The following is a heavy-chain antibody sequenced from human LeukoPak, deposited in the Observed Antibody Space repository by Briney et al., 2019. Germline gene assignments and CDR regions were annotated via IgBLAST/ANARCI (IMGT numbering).Heavy chain of an antibody. V-gene: IGHV3-23*01. CDR3: AKAPLGYCSGGSCYSFGMDV. J-gene: IGHJ6*02. CDR1: GFTFSSYA. CDR2: ISGSGGST. D-gene: IGHD2-15*01. Sequence: GGSLRLSCAASGFTFSSYAMSWVRQAPGKGLEWVSAISGSGGSTYYADSVKGRFTISRDNSKNTLYLQKNSLRAEDTAVYYCAKAPLGYCSGGSCYSFGMDVWGQGTTVTVSS.